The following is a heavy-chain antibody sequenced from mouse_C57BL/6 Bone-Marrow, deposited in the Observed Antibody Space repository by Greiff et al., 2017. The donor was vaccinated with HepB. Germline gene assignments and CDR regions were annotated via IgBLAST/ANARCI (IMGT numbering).Heavy chain of an antibody. Sequence: VKLMESGAELARPGASVKMSCKASGYTFTSYTMHWVKQRPGQGLEWIGYINPSSGYTKYNQKFKDKATLTADKSSSTAYMQLSSLTSEDSAVYYCARWYPFAYWGQGTLVTVSA. CDR1: GYTFTSYT. J-gene: IGHJ3*01. CDR3: ARWYPFAY. V-gene: IGHV1-4*01. CDR2: INPSSGYT. D-gene: IGHD1-1*02.